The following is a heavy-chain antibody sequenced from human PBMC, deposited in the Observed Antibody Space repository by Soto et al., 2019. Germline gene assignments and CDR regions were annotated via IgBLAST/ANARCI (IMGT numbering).Heavy chain of an antibody. CDR2: VTGRSSST. V-gene: IGHV3-23*01. D-gene: IGHD3-16*01. J-gene: IGHJ3*02. CDR1: GFTFSNYA. CDR3: AKHLPSQKNPRRWADAFHI. Sequence: EVRLLESGGGLVQPGGSLRLSCVASGFTFSNYAMSWVRQAPGKGLEWVSVVTGRSSSTYYADSVEGRFTISRDNSRNTLFLQMDSLGAEDTAVYYCAKHLPSQKNPRRWADAFHIWGQGKILTVSS.